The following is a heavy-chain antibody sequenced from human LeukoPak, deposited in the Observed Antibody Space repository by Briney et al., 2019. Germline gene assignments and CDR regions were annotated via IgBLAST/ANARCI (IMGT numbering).Heavy chain of an antibody. D-gene: IGHD1-26*01. V-gene: IGHV4-39*01. CDR2: IYYSGST. Sequence: SETLSLTCTVSGGSFSSSSYYWGWVRQPPGKGLEWIGSIYYSGSTYYNPSLKSRVTISVDTSKNQFSLKLSSVTAADTAVYYCARLEGIGWELQGFATFDYWGQGTLVTVSS. J-gene: IGHJ4*02. CDR1: GGSFSSSSYY. CDR3: ARLEGIGWELQGFATFDY.